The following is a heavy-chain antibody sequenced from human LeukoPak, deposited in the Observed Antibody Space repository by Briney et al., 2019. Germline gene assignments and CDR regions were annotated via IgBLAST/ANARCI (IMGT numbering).Heavy chain of an antibody. CDR3: ARDSSQTYYDILTGLGAFDI. Sequence: SETLSLTCTVSGGSISSYYWSWIRQPPGKGLEWIGYIYYSGSTNYNPSLKSRVTISVDTSKNQFSLKLSSVTAADTAVYYCARDSSQTYYDILTGLGAFDIWGQGTMVTVSS. D-gene: IGHD3-9*01. V-gene: IGHV4-59*01. CDR2: IYYSGST. CDR1: GGSISSYY. J-gene: IGHJ3*02.